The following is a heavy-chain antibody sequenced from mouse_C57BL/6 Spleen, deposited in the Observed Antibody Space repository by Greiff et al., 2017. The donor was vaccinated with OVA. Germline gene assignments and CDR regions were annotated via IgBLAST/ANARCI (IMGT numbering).Heavy chain of an antibody. CDR1: GYTFTSYD. CDR3: ARHYYEDAMDY. V-gene: IGHV1-85*01. J-gene: IGHJ4*01. D-gene: IGHD1-2*01. Sequence: LVESGPELVKPGASVKLSCKASGYTFTSYDINWVKQRPGQGLEWIGWIYPRDGSTKYNEKFKGKATLTVDTSSSTAYMELHSLTSEDSAVYFCARHYYEDAMDYWGQGTSVTVSS. CDR2: IYPRDGST.